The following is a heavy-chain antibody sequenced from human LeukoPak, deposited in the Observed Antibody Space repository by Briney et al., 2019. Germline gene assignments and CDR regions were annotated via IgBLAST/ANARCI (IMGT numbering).Heavy chain of an antibody. CDR3: ARSHDDILTGYYLNWFDP. CDR1: GYSISSGYY. J-gene: IGHJ5*02. CDR2: IYHSGST. V-gene: IGHV4-38-2*01. Sequence: SETLSLTCAVSGYSISSGYYWGWIRQPPGKGLEWIGSIYHSGSTYYNPSLKSRVTISEDTSKNQFFLKLSSVTAADTAVYYCARSHDDILTGYYLNWFDPWGQGTLVTVSS. D-gene: IGHD3-9*01.